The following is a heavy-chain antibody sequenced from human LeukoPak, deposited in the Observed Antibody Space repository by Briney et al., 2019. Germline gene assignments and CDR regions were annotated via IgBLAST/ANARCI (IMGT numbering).Heavy chain of an antibody. Sequence: ASVKVSCKASGGTFSSYAISWVRQAPGQGLEWMGGIIPIFGTANYAQKFQGRVTITADKSTSTAYMELSSLRSEDTAVYYCARDPGQLEWPGLSMDVWGKGTTVTVSS. CDR3: ARDPGQLEWPGLSMDV. J-gene: IGHJ6*03. CDR2: IIPIFGTA. CDR1: GGTFSSYA. V-gene: IGHV1-69*06. D-gene: IGHD3-3*01.